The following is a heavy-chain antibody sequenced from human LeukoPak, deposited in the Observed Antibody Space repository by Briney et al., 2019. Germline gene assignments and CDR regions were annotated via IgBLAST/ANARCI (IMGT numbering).Heavy chain of an antibody. CDR3: ARERTMVRGGMDV. CDR2: IWYDGSNK. Sequence: GGSLRLSCAASGFTFSSYGIHWVRQAPGKGLEWVAVIWYDGSNKYYADSMKGRFTISRDNSKKTLYLQMNSLRAEDTAVYYCARERTMVRGGMDVWAKGTKVTV. CDR1: GFTFSSYG. D-gene: IGHD3-10*01. V-gene: IGHV3-33*01. J-gene: IGHJ6*03.